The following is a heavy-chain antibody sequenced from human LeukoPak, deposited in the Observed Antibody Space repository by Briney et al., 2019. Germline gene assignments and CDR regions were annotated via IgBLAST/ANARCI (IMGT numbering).Heavy chain of an antibody. CDR3: ARDGNFWSGYYYYGMDV. V-gene: IGHV1-2*02. D-gene: IGHD3-3*01. CDR1: GYTFTGYY. Sequence: ASVKVSCKASGYTFTGYYMHWVRQAPGQGLEWMGWINPNSGGTNYAQKFQGRVTMIRDTSISTAYMELSRLRSDDTAVYYCARDGNFWSGYYYYGMDVWGQGTTVTVSS. J-gene: IGHJ6*02. CDR2: INPNSGGT.